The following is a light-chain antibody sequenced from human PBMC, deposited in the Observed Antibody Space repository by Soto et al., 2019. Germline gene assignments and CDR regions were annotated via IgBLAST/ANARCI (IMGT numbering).Light chain of an antibody. CDR1: SSDVGGYNY. Sequence: LTQPASVSGSPGQSITISCTGTSSDVGGYNYVSWYQQHPGKAPKLMIYDVSNRPSGVSNRFSGSKSGNTASLTISGLQAEDEADYYCSSYTSSSTLEVFGTGPKVTVL. J-gene: IGLJ1*01. CDR3: SSYTSSSTLEV. V-gene: IGLV2-14*01. CDR2: DVS.